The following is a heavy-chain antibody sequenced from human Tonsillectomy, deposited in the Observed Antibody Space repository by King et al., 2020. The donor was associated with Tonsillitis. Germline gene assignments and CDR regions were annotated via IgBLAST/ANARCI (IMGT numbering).Heavy chain of an antibody. J-gene: IGHJ4*02. V-gene: IGHV3-73*02. D-gene: IGHD4-23*01. CDR2: IRSKGNSFAT. CDR1: GFTFSDSG. Sequence: VQLVESGGGLVQPGGSLKLSCAASGFTFSDSGIHWVRQASGKGLEWVGRIRSKGNSFATAYAASVRGRFTVSRDDSKNTAYLQMNSLKTEDTAVYYCTGLGERTTGVTGSFDSWGQGTLVTVSS. CDR3: TGLGERTTGVTGSFDS.